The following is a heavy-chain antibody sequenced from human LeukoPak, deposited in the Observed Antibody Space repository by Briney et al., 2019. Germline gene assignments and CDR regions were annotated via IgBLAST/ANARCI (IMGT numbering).Heavy chain of an antibody. J-gene: IGHJ3*02. D-gene: IGHD3-10*01. V-gene: IGHV3-23*01. CDR1: GFTFSSYA. Sequence: GGPLRLSCAASGFTFSSYAMSWVRQAPGKGLEWVSAISGSGGSTYYADSVKGRFTISRDNSKNTLYLQMNSLRAEDTAVYYCAKGNTMVRGPKGAFDIWGQGTMVTVSS. CDR3: AKGNTMVRGPKGAFDI. CDR2: ISGSGGST.